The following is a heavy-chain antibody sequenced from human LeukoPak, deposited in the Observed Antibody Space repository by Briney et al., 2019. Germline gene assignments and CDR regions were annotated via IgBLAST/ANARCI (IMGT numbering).Heavy chain of an antibody. CDR2: ISSSSSSI. CDR1: GFTFSSYS. J-gene: IGHJ4*02. CDR3: AKGGVLKPRAAFDY. D-gene: IGHD2/OR15-2a*01. Sequence: PGGSLRLSCAASGFTFSSYSMNWVRQAPGKGLEWVSYISSSSSSIYYADSVKGRFTISRDNSKNTLYLQMNSLRAEDTAVYYCAKGGVLKPRAAFDYWGQGTLVTVSS. V-gene: IGHV3-48*01.